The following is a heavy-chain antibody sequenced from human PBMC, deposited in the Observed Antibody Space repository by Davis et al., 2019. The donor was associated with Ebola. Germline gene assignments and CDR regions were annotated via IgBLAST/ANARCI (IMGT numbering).Heavy chain of an antibody. V-gene: IGHV3-30*18. D-gene: IGHD2-2*01. CDR3: AKDRVPAADAFDI. CDR1: GFTFSSYG. J-gene: IGHJ3*02. Sequence: GESLKISCAASGFTFSSYGMHWVRQAPGKGLEWVAVISYDGSNKYYADSVKGRFTISRDNSKNTLYLQMKSLRAEDTAVYYCAKDRVPAADAFDIWGQGTMVTVSS. CDR2: ISYDGSNK.